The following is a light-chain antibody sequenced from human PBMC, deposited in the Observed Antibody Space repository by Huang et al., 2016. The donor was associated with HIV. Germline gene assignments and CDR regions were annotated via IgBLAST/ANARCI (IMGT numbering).Light chain of an antibody. CDR3: QQYHGIPWT. CDR2: ATS. CDR1: QGIVNS. V-gene: IGKV1-NL1*01. Sequence: DIQMTQSSSSLSASVGDRVTITCRAIQGIVNSLAWYQQKPEKAPRLLLYATSRLESGVPSRFSGSGSGTHYTLTISTLQPEDIASYYCQQYHGIPWTFGQGTKVEIK. J-gene: IGKJ1*01.